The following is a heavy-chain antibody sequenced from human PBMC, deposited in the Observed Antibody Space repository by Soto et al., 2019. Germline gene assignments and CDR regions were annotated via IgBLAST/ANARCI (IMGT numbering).Heavy chain of an antibody. D-gene: IGHD1-1*01. CDR3: ATLPNYNGGQDWFGP. Sequence: PGGSLRLSCAASGFTFTSFGMHWVRQAPGKGLEWVAVISYDGSNKYYADSVKGRFTVSRDNSKNTLYLQMNSLRAGDTAVYYCATLPNYNGGQDWFGPWGQGTLVTVSS. J-gene: IGHJ5*02. CDR1: GFTFTSFG. V-gene: IGHV3-30*03. CDR2: ISYDGSNK.